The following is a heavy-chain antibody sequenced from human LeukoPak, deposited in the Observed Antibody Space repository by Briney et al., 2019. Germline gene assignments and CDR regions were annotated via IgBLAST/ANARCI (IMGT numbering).Heavy chain of an antibody. Sequence: GGSLRLSCAASGFTVSSNYMSWVRQAPGKGLEWVSVIYSGGNTYYADSVKGRFTISRDNSKNTLYLQMNSLRAEDTAMYYCARIYGDYVFGAFDIWGQGTMVTVSS. CDR1: GFTVSSNY. CDR3: ARIYGDYVFGAFDI. CDR2: IYSGGNT. V-gene: IGHV3-66*01. J-gene: IGHJ3*02. D-gene: IGHD4-17*01.